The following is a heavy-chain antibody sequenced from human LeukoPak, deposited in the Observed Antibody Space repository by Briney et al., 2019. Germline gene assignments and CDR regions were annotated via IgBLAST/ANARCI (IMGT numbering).Heavy chain of an antibody. V-gene: IGHV3-21*01. CDR3: ARSPCSSTSCKPYYFDS. Sequence: TGGSLRLSCAASEFTFSGYSMNWVRQAPGKGLEWVSYISTSGSYIYYADSVKGRFTISRDNAKNSLYLQMNSLRAEDTAVYYCARSPCSSTSCKPYYFDSWGQGTLVTVSS. CDR2: ISTSGSYI. J-gene: IGHJ4*02. D-gene: IGHD2-2*01. CDR1: EFTFSGYS.